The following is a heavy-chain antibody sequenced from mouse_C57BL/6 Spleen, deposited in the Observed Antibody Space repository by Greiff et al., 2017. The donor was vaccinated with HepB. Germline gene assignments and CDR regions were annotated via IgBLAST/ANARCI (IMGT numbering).Heavy chain of an antibody. Sequence: QVQLKQSGPELVKPGASVKISCKASGYAFSSSWMNWVKQRPGKGLEWIGRIYPGDGDTNYNGKFKGKATLTADKSSSTAYMQLSSLTSEDSAVYFCARSDLGRGWFAYWGQGTLVTVSA. CDR2: IYPGDGDT. CDR1: GYAFSSSW. V-gene: IGHV1-82*01. J-gene: IGHJ3*01. CDR3: ARSDLGRGWFAY. D-gene: IGHD4-1*01.